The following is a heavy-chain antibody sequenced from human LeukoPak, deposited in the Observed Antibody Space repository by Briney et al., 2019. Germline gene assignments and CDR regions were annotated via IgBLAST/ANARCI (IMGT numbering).Heavy chain of an antibody. CDR1: GFTFRNYA. V-gene: IGHV3-23*01. J-gene: IGHJ4*02. CDR3: VSFEY. Sequence: GGSLRLSCAASGFTFRNYAMSWVRQAPGKGLEWVSDISGSGGSTYCADSVKGRFTISRDNSKNTLYLQMDSLRAEDTAVYYCVSFEYWGQGTLVTVSS. CDR2: ISGSGGST.